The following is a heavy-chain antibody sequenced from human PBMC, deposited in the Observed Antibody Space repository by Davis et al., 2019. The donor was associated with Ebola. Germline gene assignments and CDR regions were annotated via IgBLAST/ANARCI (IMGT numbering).Heavy chain of an antibody. CDR3: ARSWNSGGSRGIDY. D-gene: IGHD2-15*01. CDR2: IYYSGST. J-gene: IGHJ4*02. Sequence: SETLSLTCTVSGGSISSGGYYWSWIRQHPGKGLEWIGFIYYSGSTDYNPSLKGRVIISVHTSKNQFSLKLSSVTAADTALYYCARSWNSGGSRGIDYWGQGTLVTVSS. CDR1: GGSISSGGYY. V-gene: IGHV4-31*03.